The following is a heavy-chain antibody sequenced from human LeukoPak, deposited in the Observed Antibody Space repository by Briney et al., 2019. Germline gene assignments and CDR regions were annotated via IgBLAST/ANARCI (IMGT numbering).Heavy chain of an antibody. Sequence: PGGSLRLSCAASGFTFSSYSMNWVRQAPGKGLEGVSYISSSSSTIYYADSVKGRFTISRDNAKNSLYLQMNSLRDEDTAVYYCARDRGTYYYDSSGYLDYWGQGTLVTVSS. CDR1: GFTFSSYS. CDR2: ISSSSSTI. CDR3: ARDRGTYYYDSSGYLDY. V-gene: IGHV3-48*02. D-gene: IGHD3-22*01. J-gene: IGHJ4*02.